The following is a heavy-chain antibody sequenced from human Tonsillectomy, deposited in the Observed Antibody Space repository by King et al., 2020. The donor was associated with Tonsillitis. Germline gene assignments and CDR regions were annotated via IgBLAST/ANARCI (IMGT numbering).Heavy chain of an antibody. D-gene: IGHD6-13*01. CDR1: GFSLSNSRMG. CDR2: IFSNDEK. V-gene: IGHV2-26*01. J-gene: IGHJ1*01. Sequence: TLQESGPVLVKPPETLTLTCTVSGFSLSNSRMGVSWIRQPPGKALEWLAHIFSNDEKSYSTFLNTRLTISKGTSKSQVVLTMTNMDPVDTATYYCARTPSSSASDGYFQHWGQGTLVTVSS. CDR3: ARTPSSSASDGYFQH.